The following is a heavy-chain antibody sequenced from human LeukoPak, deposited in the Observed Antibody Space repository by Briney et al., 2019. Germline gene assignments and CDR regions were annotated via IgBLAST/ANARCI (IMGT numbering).Heavy chain of an antibody. V-gene: IGHV1-18*01. CDR1: GYTFTSYG. CDR3: SREMFWSGYYIFDY. J-gene: IGHJ4*02. Sequence: ASVKVSCKASGYTFTSYGISWVRQAPGQGLEWMGWISAYNGNTNYAQKLQGRVTMTTHTSTSTAYMELKNLTSDEGAVYYFSREMFWSGYYIFDYWGQGTLVTVSS. D-gene: IGHD3-3*01. CDR2: ISAYNGNT.